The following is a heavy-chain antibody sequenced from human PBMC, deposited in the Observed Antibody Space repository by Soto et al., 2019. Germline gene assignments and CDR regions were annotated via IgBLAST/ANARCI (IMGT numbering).Heavy chain of an antibody. Sequence: PGGSLRLSCAASGFTFSSYGMHWVRQAPGKGLEWVAVISYDGSNKYYADSVKGRFTISRDNSKNTLYLQMNSLRAEDTAVYYCAKEPQLVSFEYGMDVWGQGTTVTV. CDR2: ISYDGSNK. CDR1: GFTFSSYG. D-gene: IGHD6-13*01. V-gene: IGHV3-30*18. J-gene: IGHJ6*02. CDR3: AKEPQLVSFEYGMDV.